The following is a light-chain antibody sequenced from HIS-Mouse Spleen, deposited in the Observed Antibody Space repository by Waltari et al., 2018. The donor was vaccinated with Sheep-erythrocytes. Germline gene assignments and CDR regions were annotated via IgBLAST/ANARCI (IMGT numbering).Light chain of an antibody. CDR2: GAS. CDR3: QQYGSSPFT. Sequence: EIVLTQSPGTLSLSPGERATLSCSASQSVSSSYLAWYQQKPGQAPRLLIYGASSRATGITERFSGSGSGTDFTLTISRREPEDFAVYYCQQYGSSPFTFGPGTKVDIK. J-gene: IGKJ3*01. CDR1: QSVSSSY. V-gene: IGKV3-20*01.